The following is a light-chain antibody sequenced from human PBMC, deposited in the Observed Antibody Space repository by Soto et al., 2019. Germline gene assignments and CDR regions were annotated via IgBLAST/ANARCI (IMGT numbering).Light chain of an antibody. CDR3: SSYAGNYVYV. CDR2: DVS. CDR1: SSDVGAYNY. Sequence: VLNQAESGSGSHGQSVTISCTGTSSDVGAYNYVSWYQRHAGKGPKVIIHDVSARPSGVPDRFSASKSGNTASLTISGLQTEDEADYYCSSYAGNYVYVFGSGTKVTVL. J-gene: IGLJ1*01. V-gene: IGLV2-11*01.